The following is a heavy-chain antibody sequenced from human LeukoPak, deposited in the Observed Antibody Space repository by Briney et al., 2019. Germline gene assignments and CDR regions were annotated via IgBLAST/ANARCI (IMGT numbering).Heavy chain of an antibody. V-gene: IGHV3-7*01. Sequence: GGSLRLSCAASGFIFNSYWMTWVRQAPGKGLEWVANIKEDGTEKFYVDSVKGRFTISRDNAKNSLYLQMNSLRAKDTAVYYCARDLSVAAGGREVFMPGGQGTLVTVSS. J-gene: IGHJ5*02. CDR3: ARDLSVAAGGREVFMP. D-gene: IGHD6-13*01. CDR2: IKEDGTEK. CDR1: GFIFNSYW.